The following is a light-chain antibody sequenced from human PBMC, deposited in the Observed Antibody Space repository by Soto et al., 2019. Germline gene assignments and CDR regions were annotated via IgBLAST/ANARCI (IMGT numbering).Light chain of an antibody. CDR1: QSVSRR. J-gene: IGKJ1*01. V-gene: IGKV1-5*01. Sequence: IQLTQSRSTLYASVGDRVILTCRASQSVSRRLAWYQQKPGKAPNLLIYAASTLESGVPSRFSGSASGTEFTLTISSLQPDDFAAYYCQQYNSYWTFGQGTIVDIK. CDR3: QQYNSYWT. CDR2: AAS.